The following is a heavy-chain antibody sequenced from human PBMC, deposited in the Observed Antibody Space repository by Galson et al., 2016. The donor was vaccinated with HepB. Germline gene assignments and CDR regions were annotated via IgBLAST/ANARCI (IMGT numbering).Heavy chain of an antibody. CDR1: GGSISSGDYY. Sequence: TLSLTCTVSGGSISSGDYYWSWIRQPPGKGLEWIGYIYYSGSTYYNPSLKSRLTTSVDTSKKQFSLKLSSVTAADTAVYYCARGGGYDYIWGSYRYLGAVDIWGQGTMVTVSS. J-gene: IGHJ3*02. V-gene: IGHV4-30-4*01. CDR2: IYYSGST. D-gene: IGHD3-16*02. CDR3: ARGGGYDYIWGSYRYLGAVDI.